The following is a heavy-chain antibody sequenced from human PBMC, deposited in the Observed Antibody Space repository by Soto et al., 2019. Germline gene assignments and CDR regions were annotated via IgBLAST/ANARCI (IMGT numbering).Heavy chain of an antibody. CDR2: ISYDGSNK. J-gene: IGHJ4*02. V-gene: IGHV3-30*03. D-gene: IGHD6-19*01. CDR1: GFTFSSYG. Sequence: GGSLRLSCAASGFTFSSYGMHWVRQAPGKGLEWVAVISYDGSNKYYADSVKGRFTISRDNSKNTLYLQMNSLRLSSVTAADTAVYYCARAVGDPLYYLDYWGQGTLVTVSS. CDR3: ARAVGDPLYYLDY.